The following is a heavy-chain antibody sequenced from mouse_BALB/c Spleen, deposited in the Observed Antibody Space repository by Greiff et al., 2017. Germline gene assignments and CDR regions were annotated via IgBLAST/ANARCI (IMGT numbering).Heavy chain of an antibody. J-gene: IGHJ4*01. Sequence: EVKLMESGAELVKPGASVKLSCTASGFNIKDTYMYWVKQRPEQGLEWIGRIDPANGNTKYDPKFQGKATITADTSSNTAYLQLSSLTSEDTAVYYCGRAYGYAMDYWGQGTSVTVSS. CDR2: IDPANGNT. CDR1: GFNIKDTY. CDR3: GRAYGYAMDY. V-gene: IGHV14-3*02. D-gene: IGHD1-1*01.